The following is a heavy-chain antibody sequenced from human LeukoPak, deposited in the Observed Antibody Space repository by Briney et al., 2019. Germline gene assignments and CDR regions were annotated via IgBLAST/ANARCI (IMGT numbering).Heavy chain of an antibody. D-gene: IGHD3-3*01. CDR3: ASDWSGVRMGH. V-gene: IGHV3-33*01. CDR1: GFTFSAYG. Sequence: GRSLRLSCAASGFTFSAYGMHWVRQAPGKGLEWVAVIWYDGSQKYYADSVTGRFTISRNNSKNTLYLQMNSLRAEDTAVYYCASDWSGVRMGHWCQGTLVTVSS. J-gene: IGHJ4*02. CDR2: IWYDGSQK.